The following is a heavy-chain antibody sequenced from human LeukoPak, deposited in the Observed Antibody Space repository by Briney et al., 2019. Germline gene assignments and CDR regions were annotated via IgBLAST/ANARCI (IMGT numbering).Heavy chain of an antibody. J-gene: IGHJ4*02. D-gene: IGHD3-10*01. CDR1: GFRFSSYT. Sequence: GGSLRLSCAASGFRFSSYTINWVRQSPGKGLEWVSAISGSGGSTYYADSVKGRFTISRDNAKNSLYLQMNSLRAEDTAVYYCARDLEMVRGVINYWGQGTLVTVSS. CDR2: ISGSGGST. V-gene: IGHV3-21*01. CDR3: ARDLEMVRGVINY.